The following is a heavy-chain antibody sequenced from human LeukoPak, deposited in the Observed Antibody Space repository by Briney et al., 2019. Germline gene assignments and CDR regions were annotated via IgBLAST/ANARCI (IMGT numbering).Heavy chain of an antibody. V-gene: IGHV1-69*01. Sequence: SVKVSCKASGGTFSSYAISWVRQAPGQGLEWMGGIIPIFGTANYAQKFQGRVTITADESTSTAYMELSSLRSEDTAVYYCARADYYGSGSYDWYFDLWAVAPWSLSPQ. CDR1: GGTFSSYA. CDR2: IIPIFGTA. J-gene: IGHJ2*01. D-gene: IGHD3-10*01. CDR3: ARADYYGSGSYDWYFDL.